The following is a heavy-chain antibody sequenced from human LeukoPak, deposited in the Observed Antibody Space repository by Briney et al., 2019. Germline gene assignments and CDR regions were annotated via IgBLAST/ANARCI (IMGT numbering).Heavy chain of an antibody. J-gene: IGHJ4*02. D-gene: IGHD1-20*01. CDR3: ARGNLEGNWSDLLAPY. Sequence: GASVKVSCKASGYTFTSYHIHWVRQAPGQGLEWMGIINTNYGSTSYAQKFLGRVSLTRDTSTSTVYMELSSLRSEDTAVYYCARGNLEGNWSDLLAPYWGQGTLVTVSS. V-gene: IGHV1-46*01. CDR2: INTNYGST. CDR1: GYTFTSYH.